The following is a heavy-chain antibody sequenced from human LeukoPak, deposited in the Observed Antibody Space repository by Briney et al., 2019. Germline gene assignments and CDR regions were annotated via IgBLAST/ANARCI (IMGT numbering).Heavy chain of an antibody. CDR2: IHYSGST. J-gene: IGHJ4*02. Sequence: SETLSLTCGVYGGSFSGYYWNWIRQPPGKGLEWIGYIHYSGSTNYNPSLKSRLSLSVDTSKNQISLRLSSATAADTAVYYCARAVLSYCSGGSCPYFDYWGQGTLVTVSS. CDR3: ARAVLSYCSGGSCPYFDY. D-gene: IGHD2-15*01. V-gene: IGHV4-59*01. CDR1: GGSFSGYY.